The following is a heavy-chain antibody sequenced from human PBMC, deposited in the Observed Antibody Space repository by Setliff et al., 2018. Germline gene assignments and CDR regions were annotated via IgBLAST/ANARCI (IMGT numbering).Heavy chain of an antibody. V-gene: IGHV5-51*01. D-gene: IGHD1-26*01. Sequence: GESLTISCKGSGYTFTNYWIAWVRRMPGKGLEYMGIIYPADSDTTYSPSFQGQVTISADKSINTAYLQWSSLKASDTAIYYCARVGPLTDDAFDIWGQGTMVTVSS. CDR1: GYTFTNYW. CDR3: ARVGPLTDDAFDI. CDR2: IYPADSDT. J-gene: IGHJ3*02.